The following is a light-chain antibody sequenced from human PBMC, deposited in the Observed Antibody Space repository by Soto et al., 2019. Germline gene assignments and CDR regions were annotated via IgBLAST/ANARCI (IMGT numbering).Light chain of an antibody. J-gene: IGKJ4*01. Sequence: EIVLTQSPATLSLSPGDRATLSCRASQSVFTSLAWFQQKPGQAPKLLISDTSNRATGIPARFSGSGSGTDFTLTISRLEPEDFAVYYCQQRSNWPLTFGGGTKVDIK. CDR1: QSVFTS. CDR3: QQRSNWPLT. CDR2: DTS. V-gene: IGKV3-11*01.